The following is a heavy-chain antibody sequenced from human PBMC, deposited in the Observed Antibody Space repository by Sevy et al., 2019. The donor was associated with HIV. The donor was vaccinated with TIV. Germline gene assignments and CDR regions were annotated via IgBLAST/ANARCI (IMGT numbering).Heavy chain of an antibody. V-gene: IGHV4-39*01. D-gene: IGHD3-16*01. J-gene: IGHJ4*02. CDR3: ARHGGIETQIYETDYFDY. CDR1: GGSISSSSYY. Sequence: SETLSLTCTVSGGSISSSSYYWGWIRQPPGKGLEWIGSIYYSGSTYYNPSLKSRVTISVDTSKNQFSLKLSSVTAADTAVYYCARHGGIETQIYETDYFDYWGQGTLVTVSS. CDR2: IYYSGST.